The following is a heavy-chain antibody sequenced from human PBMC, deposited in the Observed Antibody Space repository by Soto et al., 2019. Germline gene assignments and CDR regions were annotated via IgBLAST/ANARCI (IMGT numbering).Heavy chain of an antibody. CDR3: ADWFRAEGWFDP. Sequence: SETLSLTCAVYGGSFSGYYWSWIRQPPGKGLEWIGEINHSGSTNYNPSLKSRVTISVDTSKNQFSLKLSSVTAADTAVYYCADWFRAEGWFDPWGQGTLVTVSS. CDR1: GGSFSGYY. J-gene: IGHJ5*02. CDR2: INHSGST. D-gene: IGHD3-9*01. V-gene: IGHV4-34*01.